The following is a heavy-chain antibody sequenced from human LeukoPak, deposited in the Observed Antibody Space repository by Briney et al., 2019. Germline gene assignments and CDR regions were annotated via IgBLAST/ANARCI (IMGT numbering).Heavy chain of an antibody. D-gene: IGHD5/OR15-5a*01. V-gene: IGHV4-61*02. CDR2: IYTSGST. CDR3: ARGSVEFDY. J-gene: IGHJ4*02. CDR1: GGSISSGSCY. Sequence: SETLSLTCTVSGGSISSGSCYWSWIRQPAGKGLEWIGRIYTSGSTNYNPSLKSRATISVDTSKNQFSLKLSSVTAADTAVYYCARGSVEFDYWGQGTLVTVSS.